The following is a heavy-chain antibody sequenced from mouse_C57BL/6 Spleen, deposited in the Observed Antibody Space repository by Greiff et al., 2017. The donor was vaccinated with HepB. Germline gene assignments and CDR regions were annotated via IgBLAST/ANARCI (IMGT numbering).Heavy chain of an antibody. J-gene: IGHJ1*03. Sequence: DVQLQESGPGMVKPSQSLSLTCTVTGYSITSGYDWHWIRHFPGNKLEWMGYISYSGSTNYNPSLKSRISITHDTSKNHFFLKLNSVTTEDTATYYCARETTVWYFDVWGTGTTVTVSS. CDR2: ISYSGST. D-gene: IGHD1-1*01. CDR3: ARETTVWYFDV. CDR1: GYSITSGYD. V-gene: IGHV3-1*01.